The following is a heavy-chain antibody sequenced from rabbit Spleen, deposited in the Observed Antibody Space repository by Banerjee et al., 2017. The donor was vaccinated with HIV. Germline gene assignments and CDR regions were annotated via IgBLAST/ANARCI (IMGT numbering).Heavy chain of an antibody. J-gene: IGHJ4*01. V-gene: IGHV1S45*01. Sequence: QEQLLESGGGLVKPEGSLTLTCTGSGFSFSNKAVMCWVRQAPGKGLEWIACINSITGKPVYASWVNGRFTISKTSSTTVTLRMTSLTAADRATYFCARDLVGVIGWNFYLWGPGTLVTVS. D-gene: IGHD1-1*01. CDR2: INSITGKP. CDR1: GFSFSNKAV. CDR3: ARDLVGVIGWNFYL.